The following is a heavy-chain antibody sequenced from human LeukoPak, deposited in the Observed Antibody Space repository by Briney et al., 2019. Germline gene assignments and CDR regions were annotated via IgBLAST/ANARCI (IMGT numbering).Heavy chain of an antibody. Sequence: PSETLSLTCAVYGGSFSGYYWSWIRQPPGKGLEWIGEINHSGSTNYNPSLKSRVTISVDTSKNQSSLKLSSVTAADTAVYYCARGEFELRYFDWSLDYWGQGTLVTVSS. D-gene: IGHD3-9*01. CDR1: GGSFSGYY. CDR2: INHSGST. CDR3: ARGEFELRYFDWSLDY. J-gene: IGHJ4*02. V-gene: IGHV4-34*01.